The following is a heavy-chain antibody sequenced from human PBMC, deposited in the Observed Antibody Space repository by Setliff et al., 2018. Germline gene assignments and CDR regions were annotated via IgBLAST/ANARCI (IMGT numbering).Heavy chain of an antibody. CDR2: ISASGST. Sequence: PSETLSLTCTVSGASISSYYWTWIRQPAGKGLEWIGRISASGSTNYNPSLKSRVTMSVATSKNQVSLNLSSVTAADTAVYYCARERTIFGILIVSGWFDPWGQGTLVT. CDR3: ARERTIFGILIVSGWFDP. CDR1: GASISSYY. D-gene: IGHD3-3*01. V-gene: IGHV4-4*07. J-gene: IGHJ5*02.